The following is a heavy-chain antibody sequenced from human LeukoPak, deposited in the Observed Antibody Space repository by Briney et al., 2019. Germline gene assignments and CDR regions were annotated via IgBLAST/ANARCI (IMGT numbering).Heavy chain of an antibody. V-gene: IGHV4-39*01. CDR1: GGSISSSSYY. CDR3: ARHYHGDYLGNWFDP. J-gene: IGHJ5*02. Sequence: NPSETLSLTCTVSGGSISSSSYYWGWIRQPPGKGLEWIGSIYYRGSTYYNPSLKSRVTISVDTSKNQFSLKLSSVTAADTAVYYCARHYHGDYLGNWFDPWGQGTLVTVSS. CDR2: IYYRGST. D-gene: IGHD4-17*01.